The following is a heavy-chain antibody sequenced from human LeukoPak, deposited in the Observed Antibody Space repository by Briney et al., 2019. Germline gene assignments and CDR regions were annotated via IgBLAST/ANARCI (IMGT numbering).Heavy chain of an antibody. Sequence: SETLSLTCAVYGGSFSGYYWSWIRQPPGKGLEWIGEINHSGSTNYNPCLKSRVTISVDTSKNQFSLKLSSVTAADTAVYYCARGHDFWSGYSYYFDYWGQGTLVTVSS. CDR3: ARGHDFWSGYSYYFDY. CDR2: INHSGST. J-gene: IGHJ4*02. V-gene: IGHV4-34*01. CDR1: GGSFSGYY. D-gene: IGHD3-3*01.